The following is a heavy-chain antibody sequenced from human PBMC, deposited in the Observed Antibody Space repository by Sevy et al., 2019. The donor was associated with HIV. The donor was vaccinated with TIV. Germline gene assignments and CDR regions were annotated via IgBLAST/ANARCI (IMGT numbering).Heavy chain of an antibody. CDR1: GFTFSSYS. J-gene: IGHJ4*02. D-gene: IGHD2-15*01. V-gene: IGHV3-21*01. Sequence: GGSLRLSCAASGFTFSSYSMNWVRQAPGKGLEWVSSISSSSSYIYYADSVKGRFTISRDNAKNSLYLQMNSLRAEDTAVYYCARAWVIVVVVLDYWGQGTLVTVSS. CDR3: ARAWVIVVVVLDY. CDR2: ISSSSSYI.